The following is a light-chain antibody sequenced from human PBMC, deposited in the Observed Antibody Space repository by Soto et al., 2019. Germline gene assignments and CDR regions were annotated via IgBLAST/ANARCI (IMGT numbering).Light chain of an antibody. CDR3: QQYENLPWT. CDR1: QDITNC. Sequence: EIPMTQSPSSLSASVGDRVTITCPATQDITNCLNWYQQKPGQAPTLLIYDASNLETGVPSRFSGSGSGTDFSLTIASLQPEDIATYYCQQYENLPWTFGQGTKVEI. J-gene: IGKJ1*01. V-gene: IGKV1-33*01. CDR2: DAS.